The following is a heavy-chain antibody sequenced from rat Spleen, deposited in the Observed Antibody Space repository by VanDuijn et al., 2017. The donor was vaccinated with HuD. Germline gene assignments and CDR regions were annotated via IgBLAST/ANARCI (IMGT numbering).Heavy chain of an antibody. Sequence: EVQLVESGGGFVQPGRSLKLSCAASGFTFSEYYMAWVRQAPTKGLEWVASMSHDGGGTYYRDSVKGRFTISRDNAQSTLYLQMDSLRSEDTATYYCARHGYGGYSGPFAYWGQGTLVTVSS. D-gene: IGHD1-11*01. CDR1: GFTFSEYY. J-gene: IGHJ3*01. V-gene: IGHV5-7*01. CDR2: MSHDGGGT. CDR3: ARHGYGGYSGPFAY.